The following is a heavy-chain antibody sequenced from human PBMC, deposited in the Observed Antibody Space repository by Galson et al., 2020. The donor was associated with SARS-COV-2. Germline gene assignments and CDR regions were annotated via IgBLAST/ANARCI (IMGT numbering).Heavy chain of an antibody. J-gene: IGHJ4*02. Sequence: GGSLRLSCAASGITFSNAWLSWVRQAPGKGLEWFGCINSKTDGGTIDYAAPVKGRFTISRDDSKNTLYLQMNSLKIADTGVYFCTTGGAVWGQGTLVTVSS. D-gene: IGHD1-26*01. CDR1: GITFSNAW. CDR2: INSKTDGGTI. V-gene: IGHV3-15*01. CDR3: TTGGAV.